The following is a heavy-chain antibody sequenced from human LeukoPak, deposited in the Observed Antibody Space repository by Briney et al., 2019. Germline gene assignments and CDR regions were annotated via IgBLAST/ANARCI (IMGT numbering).Heavy chain of an antibody. Sequence: GGSLGLSCGASGFTFRNHGMHWVRQALGKGLEWVGVIWYDGSNEYYADSVKGRFTISRDNSKNTLYLQMNSLRAEDTAVYYCARDISARRLDYWGQGTLVTVSS. CDR1: GFTFRNHG. CDR3: ARDISARRLDY. D-gene: IGHD6-6*01. J-gene: IGHJ4*02. V-gene: IGHV3-33*01. CDR2: IWYDGSNE.